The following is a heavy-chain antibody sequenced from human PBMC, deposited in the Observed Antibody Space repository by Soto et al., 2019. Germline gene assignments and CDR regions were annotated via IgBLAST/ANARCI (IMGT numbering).Heavy chain of an antibody. CDR3: ARGPRYCCGYSCDYYMEV. J-gene: IGHJ6*03. V-gene: IGHV3-23*01. CDR1: GFTFSSYA. Sequence: EVQLLESGGGLVQPGGSLRLSCAASGFTFSSYAMSWVRQAPGKGLEWVSAISASAATTFYADSVKGRFTVSRDNSKNTLYLQMNSLRAEDTAVYYCARGPRYCCGYSCDYYMEVWGKGTTVTVSS. D-gene: IGHD2-15*01. CDR2: ISASAATT.